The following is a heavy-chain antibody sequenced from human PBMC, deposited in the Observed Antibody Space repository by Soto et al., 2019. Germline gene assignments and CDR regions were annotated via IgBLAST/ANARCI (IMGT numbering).Heavy chain of an antibody. CDR3: ARESYCSSTSCIGGYGMDV. Sequence: GGSLRLSCAASGFTFSSYWMSWVRQAPGKGLEWVANIKQDGSEKYYVDSVKGRFTISRDNAKNSLYLQMNSLRAEDTAVYYCARESYCSSTSCIGGYGMDVWGQGTTVTVSS. CDR1: GFTFSSYW. V-gene: IGHV3-7*03. D-gene: IGHD2-2*01. CDR2: IKQDGSEK. J-gene: IGHJ6*02.